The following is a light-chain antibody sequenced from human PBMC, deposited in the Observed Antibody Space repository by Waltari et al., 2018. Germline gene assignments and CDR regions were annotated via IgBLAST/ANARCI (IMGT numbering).Light chain of an antibody. CDR1: QSVSSA. CDR3: QQYSNWPLT. V-gene: IGKV3-15*01. CDR2: GAS. J-gene: IGKJ4*01. Sequence: ETVMTQSPGTLSVSPGDSVTLSCRASQSVSSALAWYQQKPGQTPRLLIYGASTGVTAIPARFSGSGSGTEFTLTISSLQPEDFAVYYCQQYSNWPLTFGGGTKVEVK.